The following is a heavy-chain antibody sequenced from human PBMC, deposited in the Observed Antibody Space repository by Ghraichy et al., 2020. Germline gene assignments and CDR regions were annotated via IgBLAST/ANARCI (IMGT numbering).Heavy chain of an antibody. CDR2: ISAYNGNT. Sequence: ASVKVSCKASGYTFTSYGISWVRQAPGQGLEWMGWISAYNGNTNYAQKLQGRVTMTTDTSTSTAYMELRSLRSDDTAVYYCARDMGVLGATTHFDYWGQGTLVTVSS. J-gene: IGHJ4*02. CDR1: GYTFTSYG. V-gene: IGHV1-18*04. CDR3: ARDMGVLGATTHFDY. D-gene: IGHD1-26*01.